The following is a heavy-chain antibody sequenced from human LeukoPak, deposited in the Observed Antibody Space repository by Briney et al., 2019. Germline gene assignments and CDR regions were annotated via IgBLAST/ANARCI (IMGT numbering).Heavy chain of an antibody. J-gene: IGHJ4*02. CDR1: GGSFSGYY. V-gene: IGHV4-34*01. CDR3: ARGPIPSGTRSGSSYGGYFDY. Sequence: SETLSLTCAVYGGSFSGYYWSWIRQPPGKGLEWIGEINHSGSTNYNPALKSRVTISVDTSKNQFSLKLSSVTAADTAVYYCARGPIPSGTRSGSSYGGYFDYWGQGTLVTVSS. D-gene: IGHD2-15*01. CDR2: INHSGST.